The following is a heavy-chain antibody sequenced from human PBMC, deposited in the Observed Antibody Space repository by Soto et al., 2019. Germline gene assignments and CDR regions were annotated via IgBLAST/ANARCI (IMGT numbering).Heavy chain of an antibody. J-gene: IGHJ5*02. V-gene: IGHV4-61*02. Sequence: SETLSLTCTVSGGSFKSGSYYWSWIRQPPGKGLEWIGRIYATGDTGYNPSLKSRISMSVDMSKKQFSLTLRSVTAADTAIYYCVRDGTKNLRDRFEPWGRGILVTVSS. CDR1: GGSFKSGSYY. CDR3: VRDGTKNLRDRFEP. D-gene: IGHD1-26*01. CDR2: IYATGDT.